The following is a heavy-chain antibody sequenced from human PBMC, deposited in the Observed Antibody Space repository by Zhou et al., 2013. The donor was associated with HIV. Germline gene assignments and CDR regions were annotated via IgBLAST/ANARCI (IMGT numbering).Heavy chain of an antibody. D-gene: IGHD6-13*01. CDR2: IIPIFGTA. J-gene: IGHJ6*02. CDR1: GGTFSSYA. CDR3: AREAQQPLGNYYGMDV. V-gene: IGHV1-69*01. Sequence: QVQLVQSGAEVKKPGSSVKVSCKASGGTFSSYAISWVRQAPGQGLEWMGGIIPIFGTANYAQKFQGRVTITTDESTSTAYMELSSLRSEDTAVYYCAREAQQPLGNYYGMDVWGQGTTVTVSS.